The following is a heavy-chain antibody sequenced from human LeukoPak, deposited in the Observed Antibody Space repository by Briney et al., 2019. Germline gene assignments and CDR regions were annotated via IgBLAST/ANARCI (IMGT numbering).Heavy chain of an antibody. CDR1: EFTFSSYG. V-gene: IGHV3-30*02. Sequence: GGSLRLSCAASEFTFSSYGMHWVRQAPGKGLEWVAFIRYDGNIKYYADSVKGRFTISRDNSKNPLYLQMNSLRTEDTAVYYCAKAYGSNGYYQLTIDFWGRGTLVTVSS. J-gene: IGHJ4*02. CDR2: IRYDGNIK. CDR3: AKAYGSNGYYQLTIDF. D-gene: IGHD3-22*01.